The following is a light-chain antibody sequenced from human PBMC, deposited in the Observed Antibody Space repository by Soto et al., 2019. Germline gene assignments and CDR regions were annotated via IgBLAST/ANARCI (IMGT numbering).Light chain of an antibody. J-gene: IGKJ4*01. CDR2: DAS. Sequence: IVLPQSPATLSLSPGERATLSCRASQSVSSYLAWYQQKPGQAPRLLIYDASNRATGIPARFSGSGSGTDFTLTNSSLEPEDFAVYYCQQRSNWLITFGGGTKVEIK. V-gene: IGKV3-11*01. CDR3: QQRSNWLIT. CDR1: QSVSSY.